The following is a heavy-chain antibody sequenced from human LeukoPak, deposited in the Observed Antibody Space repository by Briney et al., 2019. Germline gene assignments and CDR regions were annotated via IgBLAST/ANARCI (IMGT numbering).Heavy chain of an antibody. D-gene: IGHD1-26*01. V-gene: IGHV3-30*02. CDR3: AKDLAVGVTGLGFDY. J-gene: IGHJ4*02. CDR2: IRYDGSNK. CDR1: GFTFSSYG. Sequence: QPGGSLRLSCAASGFTFSSYGMHWVRQAPGKGPEWVAFIRYDGSNKYYADSVKGRFTISRDNSKNTLYLQMNSLRAEDTAVYYCAKDLAVGVTGLGFDYWGQGTLVTVSS.